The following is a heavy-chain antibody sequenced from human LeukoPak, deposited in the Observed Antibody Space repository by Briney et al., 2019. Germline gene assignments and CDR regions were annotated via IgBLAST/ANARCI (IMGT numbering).Heavy chain of an antibody. CDR1: GGSISSGGYS. CDR2: IYHSGST. CDR3: ARSLATVTRGDAFDI. D-gene: IGHD4-17*01. V-gene: IGHV4-30-2*01. J-gene: IGHJ3*02. Sequence: SETLSLTCAVSGGSISSGGYSWSWIRQPPGKGLEWIGYIYHSGSTYYNPSLKSRVTISVDRSKNQFSLKLSSVTAADTAVYYCARSLATVTRGDAFDIWGQGTMVTVSS.